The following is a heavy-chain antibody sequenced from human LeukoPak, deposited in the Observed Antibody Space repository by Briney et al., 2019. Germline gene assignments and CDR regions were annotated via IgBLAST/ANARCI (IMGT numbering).Heavy chain of an antibody. CDR1: GFTFSSYG. J-gene: IGHJ4*02. CDR3: AKDRYSSSWNFDY. D-gene: IGHD6-13*01. CDR2: IWYDGSKK. V-gene: IGHV3-33*06. Sequence: PGXSLRLSCAASGFTFSSYGMHWVRQAPGKGLEWVAVIWYDGSKKYYADSVKGRFTISRDNSKNTLYLQMNSLRAEDTAVYYCAKDRYSSSWNFDYWGQGTLVTVSS.